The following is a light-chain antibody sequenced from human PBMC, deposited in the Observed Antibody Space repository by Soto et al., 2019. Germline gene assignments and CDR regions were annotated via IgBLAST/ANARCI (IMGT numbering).Light chain of an antibody. CDR2: AAS. CDR1: QSISSY. CDR3: QQSYSTPYT. Sequence: DIPMTQSPSSLSASVGDRVTITCRASQSISSYLNWYQQKPGKAPKILIYAASSLQGGVPSRFSGSGSGTDFTLTISSLQPEDFATYYCQQSYSTPYTFGQGTKLEIK. J-gene: IGKJ2*01. V-gene: IGKV1-39*01.